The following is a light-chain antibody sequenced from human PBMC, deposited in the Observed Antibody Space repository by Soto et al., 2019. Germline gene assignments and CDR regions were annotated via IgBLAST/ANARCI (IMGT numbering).Light chain of an antibody. Sequence: QSCLTQPASVSGSPGQSITISCTGSSSDVGGYNYVSWYQLHPGKAPKLMGYGVSYLPSGISMRFSCSKSANTSSLTPSGLQPADEADSSCSTYASSTAYVFASGTQVPVL. CDR3: STYASSTAYV. CDR2: GVS. J-gene: IGLJ1*01. V-gene: IGLV2-14*01. CDR1: SSDVGGYNY.